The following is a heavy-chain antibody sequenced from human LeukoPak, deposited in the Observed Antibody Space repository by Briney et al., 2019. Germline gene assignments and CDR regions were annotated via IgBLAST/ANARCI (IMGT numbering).Heavy chain of an antibody. V-gene: IGHV3-30*18. Sequence: AGGSLRLSCAASGFTFSSYGMHWVRQAPGKGLEWVAIISYDGSNKYYADSVKGRFTISRDNSKNTLYLQMNSLRAEDTAVYYCAKDWAWGSGSYYPNPADYWGQGTLVTVSS. D-gene: IGHD3-10*01. CDR3: AKDWAWGSGSYYPNPADY. CDR1: GFTFSSYG. CDR2: ISYDGSNK. J-gene: IGHJ4*02.